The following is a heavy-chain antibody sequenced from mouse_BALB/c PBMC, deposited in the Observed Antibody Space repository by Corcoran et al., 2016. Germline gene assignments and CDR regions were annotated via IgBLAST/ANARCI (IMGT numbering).Heavy chain of an antibody. J-gene: IGHJ2*01. Sequence: QVQLQQSGAELVRPGTSVKISCKASGYAFTNYWLCWVKQRPGHGLEWIGDIYPGSGNTYYNEKFKGKATLTADKSSSTAYMQLSSLTSEDSAVYFCARFFGSSYDWGQGTTLTVSS. V-gene: IGHV1-63*01. D-gene: IGHD1-1*01. CDR1: GYAFTNYW. CDR3: ARFFGSSYD. CDR2: IYPGSGNT.